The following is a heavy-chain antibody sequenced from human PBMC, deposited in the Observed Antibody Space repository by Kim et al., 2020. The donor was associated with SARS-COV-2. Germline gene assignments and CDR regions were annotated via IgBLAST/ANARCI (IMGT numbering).Heavy chain of an antibody. V-gene: IGHV3-11*03. D-gene: IGHD3-16*02. CDR1: GFTFSDFY. J-gene: IGHJ4*02. CDR3: ERLIGRIDYYFDF. CDR2: ISGRSSYT. Sequence: GGSLRLSCAASGFTFSDFYMGWIRQAPGKGLEWVSFISGRSSYTNYADSVKGRFTIPRDSAKNSLSLKMNSLRAADTAVYYFERLIGRIDYYFDFCGQGT.